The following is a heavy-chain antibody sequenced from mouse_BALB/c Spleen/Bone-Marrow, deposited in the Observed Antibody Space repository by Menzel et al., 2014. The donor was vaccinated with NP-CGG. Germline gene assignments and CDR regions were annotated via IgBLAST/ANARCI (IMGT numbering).Heavy chain of an antibody. CDR1: GFTFSSYG. V-gene: IGHV5-6-3*01. CDR2: INVNGDTT. CDR3: ARGYDYSSWFAY. Sequence: EVKVEESGGGLVQPGGSLKLSCAASGFTFSSYGMSWVRQTPDKRLEMIATINVNGDTTYHPDSVKGRFTISRDNVKSTLYLQMSSLKSEDTAMYYCARGYDYSSWFAYWGQGTLVTVSA. D-gene: IGHD2-4*01. J-gene: IGHJ3*01.